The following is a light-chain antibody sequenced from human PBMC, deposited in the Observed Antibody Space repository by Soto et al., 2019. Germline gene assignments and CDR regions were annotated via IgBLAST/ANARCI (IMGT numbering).Light chain of an antibody. CDR3: SSYTSSSTRV. CDR2: EVS. V-gene: IGLV2-14*03. J-gene: IGLJ1*01. Sequence: QSALTPPAPLSGSSWQSITSSRTGTNRDVGAYDYVSWYQQHPDKAPKLMIYEVSNRPSGVSNRFSGSKSVNTATLTISGLQAEDEADYYCSSYTSSSTRVFGTGTKVTVL. CDR1: NRDVGAYDY.